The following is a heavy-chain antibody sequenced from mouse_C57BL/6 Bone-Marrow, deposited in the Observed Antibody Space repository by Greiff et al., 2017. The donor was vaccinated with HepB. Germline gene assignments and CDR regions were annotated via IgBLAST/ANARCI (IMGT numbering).Heavy chain of an antibody. Sequence: EVKLVESGPGLAKPSQTLSLTCSVTGYSITSDYWNWIRKFPGNKLEYMGYISYSGSTYYNPSLKSRISITRDTSKNQYYLQLNSVTTEDTATYYCARYKDYDDVYWYFDVWGTGTTVTVSS. CDR3: ARYKDYDDVYWYFDV. CDR1: GYSITSDY. CDR2: ISYSGST. J-gene: IGHJ1*03. D-gene: IGHD2-4*01. V-gene: IGHV3-8*01.